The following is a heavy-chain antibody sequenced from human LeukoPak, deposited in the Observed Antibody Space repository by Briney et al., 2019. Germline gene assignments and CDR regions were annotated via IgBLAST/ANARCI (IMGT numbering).Heavy chain of an antibody. CDR3: ARGKGFVGHFDS. CDR1: GGTFRSNA. D-gene: IGHD3-3*01. J-gene: IGHJ4*02. CDR2: IIPILGTA. Sequence: ASVKVSCKAPGGTFRSNAISWVRQAPGQGPEWMGRIIPILGTAEYAEKFQGRLTITADKSTTTTYMELSSLKSEDTALYYCARGKGFVGHFDSWGQGTLVTVSS. V-gene: IGHV1-69*04.